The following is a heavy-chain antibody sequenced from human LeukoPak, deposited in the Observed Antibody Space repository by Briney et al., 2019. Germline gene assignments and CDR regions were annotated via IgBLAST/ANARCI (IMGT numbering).Heavy chain of an antibody. CDR2: INWNGGNT. CDR1: GFTFDDYG. D-gene: IGHD3-22*01. CDR3: VRSESRGYYRH. V-gene: IGHV3-20*04. J-gene: IGHJ4*02. Sequence: GGSLRLSCAASGFTFDDYGMSWVRHAPGKGLEWVSGINWNGGNTLYADSVKGRFTISRDNAKNSLYVQMNSLRAEDTALYYCVRSESRGYYRHWGQGTLVTVSS.